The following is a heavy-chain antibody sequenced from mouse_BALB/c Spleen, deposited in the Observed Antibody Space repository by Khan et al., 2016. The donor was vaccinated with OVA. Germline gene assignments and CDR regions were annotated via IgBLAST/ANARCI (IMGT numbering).Heavy chain of an antibody. D-gene: IGHD2-10*01. CDR1: GFSLTNYG. J-gene: IGHJ4*01. CDR2: IWSDGST. Sequence: QMQLEESGPGLVAPSQSLSITCTISGFSLTNYGVHWVRLPPGKGLEWLVVIWSDGSTTYNSALKSRLSISKDNSKSQVFLKMNSLQTDDTAMYYCARQPYYHYDVRDYWGQGTTLTVSS. V-gene: IGHV2-6-1*01. CDR3: ARQPYYHYDVRDY.